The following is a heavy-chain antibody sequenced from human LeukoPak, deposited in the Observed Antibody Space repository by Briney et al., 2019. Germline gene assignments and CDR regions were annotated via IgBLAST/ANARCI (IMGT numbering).Heavy chain of an antibody. CDR2: INWNGGST. CDR3: AKGDCSSTNCYRNDAFDI. D-gene: IGHD2-2*02. V-gene: IGHV3-20*04. J-gene: IGHJ3*02. CDR1: GFTFDDYG. Sequence: GGSLRLSCAASGFTFDDYGMSWVRQAPGKGLEWVSGINWNGGSTGYADSVKGRFTISRDNPKNTLYLQMNSLRAEDTAVYYCAKGDCSSTNCYRNDAFDIWGQGTMVTVSS.